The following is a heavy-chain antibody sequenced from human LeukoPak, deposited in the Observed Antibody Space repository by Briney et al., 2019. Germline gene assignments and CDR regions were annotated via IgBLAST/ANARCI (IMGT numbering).Heavy chain of an antibody. CDR3: ARVPYGAGRGDY. Sequence: ASVKVSCKASGYTFTSYGISWVRQAPGQGLEWMGWISAYNGNTNYAQKLQGRVTMTTDTSTSTAYMELRSLRSDDTAVNYCARVPYGAGRGDYWGQGTLVTVSS. J-gene: IGHJ4*02. CDR1: GYTFTSYG. CDR2: ISAYNGNT. D-gene: IGHD4/OR15-4a*01. V-gene: IGHV1-18*01.